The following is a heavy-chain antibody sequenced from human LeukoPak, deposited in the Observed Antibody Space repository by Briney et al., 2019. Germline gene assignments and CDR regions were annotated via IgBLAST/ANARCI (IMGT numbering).Heavy chain of an antibody. D-gene: IGHD2-2*01. V-gene: IGHV4-4*02. CDR2: IYHSGST. CDR1: GGSISSSNW. CDR3: ARRVYEYTSQHDY. Sequence: KSSETLSLTCAVSGGSISSSNWWSWVRQPPGKGLEWIGEIYHSGSTNYNPSLKSRVTISVDKSKNQFSLKLSSVTAADTAVYYCARRVYEYTSQHDYWGQGTLVTVSS. J-gene: IGHJ4*02.